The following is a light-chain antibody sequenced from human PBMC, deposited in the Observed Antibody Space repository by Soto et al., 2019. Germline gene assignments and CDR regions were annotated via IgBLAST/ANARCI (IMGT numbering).Light chain of an antibody. V-gene: IGKV1-39*01. Sequence: DIQMTQSPSSLSTSIGDRVTITCRASQRINIYLNWYRQKPGKAPELLIYSASNLQSGVPSRFSGSGSGTEFTLTISSLQSEDFAVYYCQQYHHWPPITFGQGTRLEI. CDR3: QQYHHWPPIT. CDR1: QRINIY. CDR2: SAS. J-gene: IGKJ5*01.